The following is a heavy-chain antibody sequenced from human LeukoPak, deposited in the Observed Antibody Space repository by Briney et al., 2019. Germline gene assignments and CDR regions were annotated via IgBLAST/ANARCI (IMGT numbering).Heavy chain of an antibody. Sequence: SETLSLTCTVSGGSISSYYWSWIRQPPGKGLEWIGSIYYSGSTYYNPSLKSRVTISVDTSKNQFSLKLSSVTAADTAVYYCARSNSGSYYVYYYYYGMDVWGQGTTVTVSS. CDR3: ARSNSGSYYVYYYYYGMDV. D-gene: IGHD1-26*01. CDR1: GGSISSYY. J-gene: IGHJ6*02. V-gene: IGHV4-39*01. CDR2: IYYSGST.